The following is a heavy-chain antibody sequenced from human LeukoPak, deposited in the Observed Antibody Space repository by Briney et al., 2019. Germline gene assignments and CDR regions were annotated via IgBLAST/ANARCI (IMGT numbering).Heavy chain of an antibody. CDR2: IKRETDGGTI. Sequence: GGSLRLSCAASGFTLNNAWTSWVRQAPGKGLEWLGRIKRETDGGTIDYAAPVKGRFTISRDDSRNTLYLQMDSLKIEDTAVYYCTTDRYYDNSELQFQHWGQGTLVTVSS. CDR3: TTDRYYDNSELQFQH. J-gene: IGHJ1*01. V-gene: IGHV3-15*01. CDR1: GFTLNNAW. D-gene: IGHD3-22*01.